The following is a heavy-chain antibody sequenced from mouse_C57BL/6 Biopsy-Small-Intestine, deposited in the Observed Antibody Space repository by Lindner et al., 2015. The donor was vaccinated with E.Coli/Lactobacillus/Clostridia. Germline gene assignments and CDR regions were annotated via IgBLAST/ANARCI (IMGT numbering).Heavy chain of an antibody. CDR1: GYTFTSYG. V-gene: IGHV1-81*01. CDR3: ARYGNYFDY. D-gene: IGHD2-1*01. Sequence: VQLQESGAELARPGASVKLSCKASGYTFTSYGISWVKQRTGQGLEWIGEIYPRSGNTYYNEKFKGKATLTAGKSSSTAYMELRSLTSEDSAVYFCARYGNYFDYWGQGTTLTVSS. J-gene: IGHJ2*01. CDR2: IYPRSGNT.